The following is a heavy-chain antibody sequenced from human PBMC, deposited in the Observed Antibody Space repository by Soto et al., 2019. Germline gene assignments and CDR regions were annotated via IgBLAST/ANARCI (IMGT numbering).Heavy chain of an antibody. CDR2: ISTTSSRI. CDR3: ARDVFPAIPVAGTWFGP. D-gene: IGHD6-19*01. CDR1: GFTFSSYS. J-gene: IGHJ5*02. V-gene: IGHV3-48*02. Sequence: GGSLRLSCAASGFTFSSYSMNWVRQAPGEGLEWISYISTTSSRIYYADSVRGRFTISRDDAKNSLYLQLNSLRDEDTAVYYCARDVFPAIPVAGTWFGPWGQGILVTVS.